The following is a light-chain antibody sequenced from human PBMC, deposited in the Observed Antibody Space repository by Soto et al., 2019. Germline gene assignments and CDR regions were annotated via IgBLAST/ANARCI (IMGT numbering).Light chain of an antibody. J-gene: IGLJ1*01. Sequence: QSVLTQPPSVSEAPGQRVTISCTGSSSNIGAGYEAHWYQQVPGTAPKLLIYENNNRPSGVPDRFSGSQSGTSASLAITGIQAEDEAEYYCQSYDSSLSGYVFGTGTKVTVL. V-gene: IGLV1-40*01. CDR2: ENN. CDR3: QSYDSSLSGYV. CDR1: SSNIGAGYE.